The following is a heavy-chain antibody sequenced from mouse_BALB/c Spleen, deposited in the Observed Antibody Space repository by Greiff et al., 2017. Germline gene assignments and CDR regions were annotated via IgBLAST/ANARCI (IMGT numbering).Heavy chain of an antibody. Sequence: VQLQQSGAELVKPGASVKLSCTASGFNIKDTYMHWVKQRPEQGLEWIGNIYPGSGSTNYDEKFKSKATLTVDTSSSTAYMQLSSLTSEDSAVYYCTRPNYWGQGTTLTVSS. V-gene: IGHV14-3*02. CDR3: TRPNY. CDR2: IYPGSGST. J-gene: IGHJ2*01. CDR1: GFNIKDTY.